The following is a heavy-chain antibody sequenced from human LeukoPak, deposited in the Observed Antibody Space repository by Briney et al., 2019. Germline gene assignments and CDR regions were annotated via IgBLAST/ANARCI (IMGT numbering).Heavy chain of an antibody. CDR1: GYSFTSYG. CDR2: ISAYNGNT. V-gene: IGHV1-18*01. J-gene: IGHJ6*02. D-gene: IGHD3-22*01. Sequence: ASVKVSCKASGYSFTSYGISWVRQAPGQGLEWMGWISAYNGNTNYAQKLQGRVTMTTDTSTSTAYMELRSLRSDDTAVYYCASTPYYYDSSGYYPPPGYYYYGMDVWGQGTTVTVSS. CDR3: ASTPYYYDSSGYYPPPGYYYYGMDV.